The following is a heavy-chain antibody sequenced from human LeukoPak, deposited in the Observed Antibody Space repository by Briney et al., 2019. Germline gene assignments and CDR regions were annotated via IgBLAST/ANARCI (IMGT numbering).Heavy chain of an antibody. V-gene: IGHV4-39*01. CDR2: IYYSGTT. Sequence: PSETLSLTCTVSGGSISSSTYYWGWIRQPPGKGLEWIGNIYYSGTTYYNPSLKSRVTISVDTSKNQFSLKLSSVTAADTAVYYCARHGGSYCGGGCHLRAFDYWGQGTLVNVSS. CDR3: ARHGGSYCGGGCHLRAFDY. CDR1: GGSISSSTYY. J-gene: IGHJ4*02. D-gene: IGHD2-21*02.